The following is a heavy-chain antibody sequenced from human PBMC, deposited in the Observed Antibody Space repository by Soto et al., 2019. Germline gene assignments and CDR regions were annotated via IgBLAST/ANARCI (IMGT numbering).Heavy chain of an antibody. Sequence: ASVKVSCKASGYTFTSYAMHWVRQAPGQRLEWMGWSNAGNGNTKYSQRFQGRGTITRGTSASTAYMELSSLRSEDTAVHYCASGPPCAGYGSGCYYYYYYMDVWGKGTTVTVSS. V-gene: IGHV1-3*01. CDR2: SNAGNGNT. D-gene: IGHD3-10*01. CDR3: ASGPPCAGYGSGCYYYYYYMDV. J-gene: IGHJ6*03. CDR1: GYTFTSYA.